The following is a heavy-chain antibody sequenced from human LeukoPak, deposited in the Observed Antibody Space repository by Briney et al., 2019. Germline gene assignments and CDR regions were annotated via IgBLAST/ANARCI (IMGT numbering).Heavy chain of an antibody. J-gene: IGHJ4*02. D-gene: IGHD3-16*01. CDR2: INSDEITT. CDR1: GFTFSSYW. V-gene: IGHV3-74*03. CDR3: ARGRFGTVDY. Sequence: PRGSLRLSCAASGFTFSSYWMHWVRQAPGKGLVWVSRINSDEITTTYADSVKGRFTISRDNAESTLYLQMNSLRAEDTAVYFCARGRFGTVDYWGQGTLVTVSS.